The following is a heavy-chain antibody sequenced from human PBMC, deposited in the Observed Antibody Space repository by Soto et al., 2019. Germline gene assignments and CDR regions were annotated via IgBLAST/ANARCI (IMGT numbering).Heavy chain of an antibody. Sequence: SSVKVSCKASGYTFTSYGISWVRQAPGQGLEWMGWISAYNGNTNYAQKLQGRVTMTTDTSTSTTHKELKSLRSDDTAVHYCARESGGYSYGYYDYYGMDVWGQGTTVTVSS. CDR2: ISAYNGNT. J-gene: IGHJ6*02. CDR1: GYTFTSYG. D-gene: IGHD5-18*01. V-gene: IGHV1-18*01. CDR3: ARESGGYSYGYYDYYGMDV.